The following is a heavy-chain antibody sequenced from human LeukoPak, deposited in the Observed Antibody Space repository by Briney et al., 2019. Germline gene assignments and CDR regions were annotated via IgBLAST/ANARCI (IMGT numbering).Heavy chain of an antibody. CDR2: INPDGTVT. CDR1: GFTFSSYW. Sequence: GGSLRLSCAASGFTFSSYWMHWVRQAPGKGLVWVSPINPDGTVTTYADSVKGRFTISRDNAKNTLYLQMNSLRVKDTAVYYCVRDSPSGFFDLWGRGTLVTVSS. CDR3: VRDSPSGFFDL. V-gene: IGHV3-74*01. J-gene: IGHJ2*01. D-gene: IGHD6-19*01.